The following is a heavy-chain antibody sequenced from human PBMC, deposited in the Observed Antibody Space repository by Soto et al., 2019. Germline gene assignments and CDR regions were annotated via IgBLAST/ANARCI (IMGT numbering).Heavy chain of an antibody. D-gene: IGHD5-12*01. J-gene: IGHJ4*02. Sequence: GGSLRRSCAASGFPVSSNYMSWVRQAPGKGLEWVSSITGSSSYMYYADSVKGRFTISRDNARNSLYLQMNSLRDEDTAVYYCAREGYPFDYWGQGTLVTVSS. CDR1: GFPVSSNY. CDR2: ITGSSSYM. CDR3: AREGYPFDY. V-gene: IGHV3-21*01.